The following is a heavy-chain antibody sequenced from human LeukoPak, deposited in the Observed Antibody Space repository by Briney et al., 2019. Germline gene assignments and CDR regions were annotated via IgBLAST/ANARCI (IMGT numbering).Heavy chain of an antibody. Sequence: GASVKVSCKASGYTFTSYGISWVRQAPGQGLEWMGWISAYNGNTNYAQKLQGRVTMTRDTSISTAYMELSRLRSDDTAVYYCARAGMVRGVIITLFDYWGQGTLVTVSS. D-gene: IGHD3-10*01. CDR3: ARAGMVRGVIITLFDY. V-gene: IGHV1-18*01. J-gene: IGHJ4*02. CDR2: ISAYNGNT. CDR1: GYTFTSYG.